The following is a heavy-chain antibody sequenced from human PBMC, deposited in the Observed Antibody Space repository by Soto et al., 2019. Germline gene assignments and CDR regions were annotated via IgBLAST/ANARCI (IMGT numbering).Heavy chain of an antibody. CDR3: ARIYSGYDLPYYYGMDV. V-gene: IGHV4-34*01. CDR1: GGSFSGYY. D-gene: IGHD5-12*01. J-gene: IGHJ6*02. CDR2: INHSGST. Sequence: SETLSLTCAVYGGSFSGYYWSWIRQPPGKGLEWIGEINHSGSTNYNPSLKSRVTISVDTSKNQFSLKLSSVTTADTAVYSCARIYSGYDLPYYYGMDVWGQGTTVTVSS.